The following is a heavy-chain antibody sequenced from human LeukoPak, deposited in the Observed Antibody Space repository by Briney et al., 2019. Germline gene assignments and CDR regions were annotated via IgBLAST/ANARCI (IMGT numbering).Heavy chain of an antibody. CDR1: GFTFSSSA. CDR3: AKSGYNRFDY. V-gene: IGHV3-23*01. Sequence: GGTLRLSCAASGFTFSSSAMSWVRQAPGKGLEWVSNISGSGSGGSTYYADSVKGRFTISRDNSKNTLYLQMNSLRAEDTAVYYCAKSGYNRFDYWGQGTLVTVSS. CDR2: ISGSGSGGST. J-gene: IGHJ4*02. D-gene: IGHD5-24*01.